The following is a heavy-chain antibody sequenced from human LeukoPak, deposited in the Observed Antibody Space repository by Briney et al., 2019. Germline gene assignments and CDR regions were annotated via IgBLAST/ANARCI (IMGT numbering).Heavy chain of an antibody. V-gene: IGHV4-34*01. CDR1: GGSFSGYY. CDR3: ASLRVLAAAGILDWFDP. J-gene: IGHJ5*02. Sequence: SETLSLTCAVYGGSFSGYYWSWIRQPPGKGLEWIGEINHSGSTNYNPSLKSRVTISVDTSKNQFSLKLSSMTAADTAVYYCASLRVLAAAGILDWFDPWGQGTLVTVSS. D-gene: IGHD6-13*01. CDR2: INHSGST.